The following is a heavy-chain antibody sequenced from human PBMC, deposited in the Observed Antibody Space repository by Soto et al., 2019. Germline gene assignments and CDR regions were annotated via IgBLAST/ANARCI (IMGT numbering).Heavy chain of an antibody. D-gene: IGHD6-13*01. CDR2: IDWDDDK. CDR3: ARIRGTAAAGTRYYYYGMDV. CDR1: GFSLSTSGMC. V-gene: IGHV2-70*11. Sequence: SGPTLVNPTQTLTLTCTFSGFSLSTSGMCVSWIRQPPGKALEWLARIDWDDDKYYSTSLKTRLTISKDTSKNQVVLTMTNMDPVDTATYYCARIRGTAAAGTRYYYYGMDVWGQGTTVTVSS. J-gene: IGHJ6*02.